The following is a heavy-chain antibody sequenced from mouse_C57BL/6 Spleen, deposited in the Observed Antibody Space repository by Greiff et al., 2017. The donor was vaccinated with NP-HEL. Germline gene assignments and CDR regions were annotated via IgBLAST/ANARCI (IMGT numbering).Heavy chain of an antibody. CDR2: IYPGDGDT. V-gene: IGHV1-80*01. CDR3: ARWAGYYDYDEEAYYYAMDY. J-gene: IGHJ4*01. Sequence: QVTLKVSGAELVKPGASVKISCKASGYAFSSYWMNWVKQRPGKGLEWIGQIYPGDGDTNYNGKFKGKATLTADKSSSTAYMQLSSLTSEDSAVYFCARWAGYYDYDEEAYYYAMDYWGQGTSVTVSS. CDR1: GYAFSSYW. D-gene: IGHD2-4*01.